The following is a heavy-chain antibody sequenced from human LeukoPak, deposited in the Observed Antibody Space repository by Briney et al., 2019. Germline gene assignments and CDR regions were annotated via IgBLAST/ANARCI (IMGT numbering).Heavy chain of an antibody. CDR1: GFTFSNYE. V-gene: IGHV3-48*03. D-gene: IGHD1-26*01. CDR2: ISSSGGTI. Sequence: GGSLRLSCAASGFTFSNYEMNWVRQAPGKGLEWVSYISSSGGTIYYADSVKGRFTISRDNSKHSLYLQINSLRAEDTAVYHCARTSTNYFDYWGQGTLVTVSS. J-gene: IGHJ4*02. CDR3: ARTSTNYFDY.